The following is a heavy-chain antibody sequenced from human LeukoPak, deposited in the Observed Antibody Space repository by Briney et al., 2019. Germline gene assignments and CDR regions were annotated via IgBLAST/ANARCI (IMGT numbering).Heavy chain of an antibody. CDR2: IIPIFGTA. D-gene: IGHD3-9*01. J-gene: IGHJ3*02. CDR3: ARSGNTIDDAFDI. Sequence: SVKVSCKASGGTFSSYAISWVRQAPGQGLEWMGGIIPIFGTANYAQKFQGRVTITTDESTSTAYMELSSLRSEDTAVYYCARSGNTIDDAFDIWGQGAMVIVSS. V-gene: IGHV1-69*05. CDR1: GGTFSSYA.